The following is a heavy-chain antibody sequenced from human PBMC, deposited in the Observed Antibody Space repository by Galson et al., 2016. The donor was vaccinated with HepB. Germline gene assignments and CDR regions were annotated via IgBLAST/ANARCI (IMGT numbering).Heavy chain of an antibody. CDR3: AREVWRNYYGSGSYYEIDY. CDR1: GYTFTSYA. CDR2: VSAYSGNT. V-gene: IGHV1-18*01. J-gene: IGHJ4*02. Sequence: SVKVSCKASGYTFTSYAISWVRQAPGQGLEWVGWVSAYSGNTNYAQKVQDRVTMTTDTSTSTAYMELRSLRSDDTAVYYCAREVWRNYYGSGSYYEIDYWGQGTLVTVSS. D-gene: IGHD3-10*01.